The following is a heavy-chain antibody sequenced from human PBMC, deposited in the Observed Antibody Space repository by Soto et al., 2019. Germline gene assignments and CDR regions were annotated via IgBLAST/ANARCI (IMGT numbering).Heavy chain of an antibody. V-gene: IGHV4-59*01. Sequence: KPSETLSLTCTVSGGSISSYYWSWIRQPPGKGLEWIGYIYYSGSTNYNTSLKSRVTISVDTSKNQFSLKLSSVTAADTAVYYCARPMSGHDAFDIWGQGTMVTVSS. D-gene: IGHD3-22*01. CDR1: GGSISSYY. CDR3: ARPMSGHDAFDI. J-gene: IGHJ3*02. CDR2: IYYSGST.